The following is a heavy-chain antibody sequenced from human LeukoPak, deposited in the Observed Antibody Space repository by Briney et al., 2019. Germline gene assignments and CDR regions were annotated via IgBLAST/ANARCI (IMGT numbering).Heavy chain of an antibody. CDR3: ARAVAGTMVFDY. V-gene: IGHV3-74*03. D-gene: IGHD6-19*01. CDR1: GFTVSSNY. CDR2: IDNAGSIT. Sequence: GGSLRLSCAASGFTVSSNYMSWVRQAPGKGLVWVSRIDNAGSITTYADSVKGRFTISRDNAENTLYLQMNSLRVEDTAVYYCARAVAGTMVFDYWGQGTLVTVSS. J-gene: IGHJ4*02.